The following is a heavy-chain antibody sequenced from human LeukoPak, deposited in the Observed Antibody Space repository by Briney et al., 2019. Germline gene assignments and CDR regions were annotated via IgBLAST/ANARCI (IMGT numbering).Heavy chain of an antibody. Sequence: SQTLSFTCTVSGGSISSGGYYWSWIRQHPGKGLEWIGYIYYSGSTYYNPSLKSRVTISVDTSKNQFSLKLSSVTAADTAVYYCARDTGRSPAAPPKSGFDPWGQGTLVTVSS. CDR3: ARDTGRSPAAPPKSGFDP. D-gene: IGHD2-2*01. CDR1: GGSISSGGYY. CDR2: IYYSGST. V-gene: IGHV4-31*03. J-gene: IGHJ5*02.